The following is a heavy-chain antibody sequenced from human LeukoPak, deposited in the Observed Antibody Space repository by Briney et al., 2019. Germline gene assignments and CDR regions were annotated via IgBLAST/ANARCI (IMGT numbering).Heavy chain of an antibody. V-gene: IGHV3-48*01. D-gene: IGHD1-1*01. CDR2: ISSSSSTI. CDR1: GFTFSDYS. CDR3: ARDPTTGTTDDPTMGY. J-gene: IGHJ4*02. Sequence: GGSLRLSCEASGFTFSDYSMSWVRQAPGKGLEWLSYISSSSSTIYYADSMKGRFTISRDNAKNSLYLQMNNLRAEDTVVYYCARDPTTGTTDDPTMGYWGQGILVTVSS.